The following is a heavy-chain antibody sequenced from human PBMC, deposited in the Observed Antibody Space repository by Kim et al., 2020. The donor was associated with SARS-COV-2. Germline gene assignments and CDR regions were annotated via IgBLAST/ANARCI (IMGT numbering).Heavy chain of an antibody. CDR3: ARGIAAAGSSAFDI. CDR1: GGSISSSSYY. J-gene: IGHJ3*02. CDR2: IYYSGST. V-gene: IGHV4-39*07. Sequence: SETLSLTCTVSGGSISSSSYYWGWIRQPPGKGLEWIGSIYYSGSTYYNPSLKSRVTISVDTSKNQFSLKLSSVTAADTAVYYCARGIAAAGSSAFDIWGQGTMVTVSS. D-gene: IGHD6-13*01.